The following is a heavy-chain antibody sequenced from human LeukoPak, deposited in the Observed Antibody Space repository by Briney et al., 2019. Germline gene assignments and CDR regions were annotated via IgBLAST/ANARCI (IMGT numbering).Heavy chain of an antibody. CDR3: AREGDGDYIFN. CDR1: GGSISSGDYY. Sequence: SETLSLTCTVSGGSISSGDYYWSWIRQPPGKGLEWIGYIYYSGSTYYNPSLKSRVTTSVDTSKNQFSLKLSSVTAADTAVYYCAREGDGDYIFNWGQGTLVTVSS. V-gene: IGHV4-30-4*08. CDR2: IYYSGST. J-gene: IGHJ4*02. D-gene: IGHD4-17*01.